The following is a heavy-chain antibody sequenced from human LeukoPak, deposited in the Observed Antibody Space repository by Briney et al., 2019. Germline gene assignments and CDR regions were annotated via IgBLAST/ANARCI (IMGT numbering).Heavy chain of an antibody. V-gene: IGHV4-38-2*02. D-gene: IGHD5-24*01. CDR3: ARGEIRWLQFDDYFDY. J-gene: IGHJ4*02. Sequence: SETLSLTCSVSGFSISGGYYWGWIRQPPGKGLEWIGSIYHSGSTYYNPSLKSRVTISVDTSKNQFSLKLSSVTAADTAVYYCARGEIRWLQFDDYFDYWGQGTLVTVSS. CDR1: GFSISGGYY. CDR2: IYHSGST.